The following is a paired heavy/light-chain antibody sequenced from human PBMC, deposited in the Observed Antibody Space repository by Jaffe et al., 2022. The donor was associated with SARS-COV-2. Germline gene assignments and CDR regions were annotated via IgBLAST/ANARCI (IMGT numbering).Heavy chain of an antibody. J-gene: IGHJ4*02. CDR2: IKQDGSAD. CDR3: ARRIHYSHSGAYYFDN. CDR1: GFTFDWYW. Sequence: EVQLVESGGGLVQPGGSLRLSCAASGFTFDWYWMSWVRQAPGKGLEWVANIKQDGSADFYVDSVKGRFTISRDNAKSSLFLQMNSLRAEDAALYYCARRIHYSHSGAYYFDNWGQGTLVTVSS. D-gene: IGHD3-22*01. V-gene: IGHV3-7*01.
Light chain of an antibody. Sequence: EIVLTQSPATLSLSPGDRATLSCGASQRVSNNYLAWYQQKPGLAPRLLIYDASTRVTGIPDRFSGSGSGTDFTLTISRLEPEDFAVYYCQQYGSSPTFGQGTRLEIK. J-gene: IGKJ5*01. CDR3: QQYGSSPT. V-gene: IGKV3D-20*01. CDR1: QRVSNNY. CDR2: DAS.